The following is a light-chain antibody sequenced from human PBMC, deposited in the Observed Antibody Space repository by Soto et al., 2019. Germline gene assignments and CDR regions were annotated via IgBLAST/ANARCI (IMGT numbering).Light chain of an antibody. CDR2: DAS. CDR1: QNINNW. J-gene: IGKJ1*01. Sequence: DFQMTQSPSTLSASVGDRVTITCRASQNINNWVAWYQQKPGKAPKFLIYDASTLQRGVPSRFSGSGFGTEFSITISRLQPDDFGSYYCQHTRTFGQGTKVEIK. V-gene: IGKV1-5*01. CDR3: QHTRT.